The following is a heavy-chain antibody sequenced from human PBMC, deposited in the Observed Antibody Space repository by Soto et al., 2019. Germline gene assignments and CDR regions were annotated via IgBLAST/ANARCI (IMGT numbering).Heavy chain of an antibody. D-gene: IGHD2-2*01. J-gene: IGHJ4*02. CDR2: ITGSGSDT. V-gene: IGHV3-23*01. CDR1: GFTFYNYA. Sequence: GGSLRLSCAASGFTFYNYAMGWVRQAPGKGLEWVSAITGSGSDTYYVDSVKGRFTISRDNSENTLYLQMNSLRAEDTAIYYCAKLGSSSWSPHYYFDYWGQGTLVTVS. CDR3: AKLGSSSWSPHYYFDY.